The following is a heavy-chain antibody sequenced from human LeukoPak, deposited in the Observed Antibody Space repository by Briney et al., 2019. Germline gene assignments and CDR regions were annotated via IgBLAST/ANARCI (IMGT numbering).Heavy chain of an antibody. CDR3: AKDTQSITIFGVVNDAFDI. Sequence: GGSLRLSCAASGFTFSSYAMSWVRQAPGKGLEWVSAISGSGGSTYYADSVKGRFTISRDNSKNTLYLQMNSLRAEDTAVYYCAKDTQSITIFGVVNDAFDIWGQGTMVTVSS. J-gene: IGHJ3*02. CDR2: ISGSGGST. CDR1: GFTFSSYA. V-gene: IGHV3-23*01. D-gene: IGHD3-3*01.